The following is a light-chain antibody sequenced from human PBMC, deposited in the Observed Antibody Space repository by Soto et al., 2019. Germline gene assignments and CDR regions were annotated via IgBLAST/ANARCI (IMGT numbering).Light chain of an antibody. V-gene: IGLV2-14*01. CDR2: DVS. CDR1: SSDVGGYNY. Sequence: QSALTQPASVAGSPGQSITISCTGTSSDVGGYNYVSWYQQHPGKAPKLMIYDVSNRPSGVSNRFSGSKSGNTASLTISGLQAEDEADYYGSSYPSSITPERVVVFGGGTKLTVL. CDR3: SSYPSSITPERVVV. J-gene: IGLJ2*01.